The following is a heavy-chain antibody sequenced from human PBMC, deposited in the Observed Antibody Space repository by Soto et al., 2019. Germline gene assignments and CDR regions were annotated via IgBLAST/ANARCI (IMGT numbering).Heavy chain of an antibody. D-gene: IGHD3-3*01. Sequence: PSETLSLTCAVSGYSISSGYYWGWIRQPPGKGLEWIGSIYHSGSTYYNPSLKSRVTISVDPSKNQFSLKLSSVTAADTAVYYCARPSDFWTGYYLPGDYWGQGTLVTVSS. V-gene: IGHV4-38-2*01. CDR3: ARPSDFWTGYYLPGDY. CDR2: IYHSGST. J-gene: IGHJ4*02. CDR1: GYSISSGYY.